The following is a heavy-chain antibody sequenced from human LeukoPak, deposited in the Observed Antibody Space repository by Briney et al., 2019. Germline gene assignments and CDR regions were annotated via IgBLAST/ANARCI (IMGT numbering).Heavy chain of an antibody. CDR3: ARWYYDFWSGYPSYYFDY. V-gene: IGHV3-11*04. CDR2: ISSSGSTI. Sequence: GGSLRLSCAASGFTFSDYYMSWIRQAPGKGLEWVSYISSSGSTIYYADSVKGRFTISRDNAKNSLYLQMNSLRAEDTAVYYCARWYYDFWSGYPSYYFDYWGQGTLVTVSS. J-gene: IGHJ4*02. D-gene: IGHD3-3*01. CDR1: GFTFSDYY.